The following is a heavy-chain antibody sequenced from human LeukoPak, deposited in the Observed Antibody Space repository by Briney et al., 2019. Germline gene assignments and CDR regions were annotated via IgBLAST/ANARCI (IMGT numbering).Heavy chain of an antibody. CDR1: GFTFSSYT. Sequence: GGSLRLSCAASGFTFSSYTMNWVRQPPGKGLEWVSNIGTSSTTIYYADSEKGRFTISRDNAKNSLYLQMNSLRADDTAVYYCARFAAGGSYYYYMDVWGKGTTVTVSS. J-gene: IGHJ6*03. D-gene: IGHD6-25*01. CDR3: ARFAAGGSYYYYMDV. V-gene: IGHV3-48*01. CDR2: IGTSSTTI.